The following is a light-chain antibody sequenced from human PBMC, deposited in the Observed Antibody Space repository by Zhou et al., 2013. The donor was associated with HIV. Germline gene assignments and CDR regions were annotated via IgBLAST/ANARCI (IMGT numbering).Light chain of an antibody. Sequence: EIVMTQSPATLSLSPGERATLSCRASQSVGSYLAWYQQKPGQAPRLLIHDASNRATAIPARFSGSGSGTDYTLTISSLEPEDFAVYYCQQRNAWPITFGQGTRLEIK. CDR1: QSVGSY. V-gene: IGKV3-11*01. CDR2: DAS. CDR3: QQRNAWPIT. J-gene: IGKJ5*01.